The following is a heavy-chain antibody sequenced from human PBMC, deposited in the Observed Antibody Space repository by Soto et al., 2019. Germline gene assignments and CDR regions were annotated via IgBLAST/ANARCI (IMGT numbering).Heavy chain of an antibody. CDR1: GFTFADFA. D-gene: IGHD3-9*01. CDR2: ISWNSGSI. CDR3: AYYHMWGGDSASYYFDF. V-gene: IGHV3-9*01. Sequence: EVQLVESGGGLVQPGRSLRLSCAASGFTFADFAMHWVRQAPGKGLEWVSGISWNSGSIDYADSVKGRFTISRDNAKNTLYQQLHSLRDEDTAFYYCAYYHMWGGDSASYYFDFWGQGTLVTVSS. J-gene: IGHJ4*02.